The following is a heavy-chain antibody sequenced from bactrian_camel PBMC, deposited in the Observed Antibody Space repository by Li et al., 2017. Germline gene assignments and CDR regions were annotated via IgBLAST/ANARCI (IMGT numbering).Heavy chain of an antibody. CDR3: VSQEPSTTGFGF. Sequence: HVQLVESGGGLVQPGGSLRFSCAASGFTFSIVHWMYWVRQAPGKGLEWVSNINSGSDYIDYVDSVEGRFTSSRDNTKNTLYLQMNSLKPEDTAVYYCVSQEPSTTGFGFWGQGTQVTVS. J-gene: IGHJ6*01. CDR2: INSGSDYI. D-gene: IGHD5*01. CDR1: GFTFSIVHW. V-gene: IGHV3S1*01.